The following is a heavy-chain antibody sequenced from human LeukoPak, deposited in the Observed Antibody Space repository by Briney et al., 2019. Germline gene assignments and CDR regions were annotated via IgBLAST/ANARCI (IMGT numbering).Heavy chain of an antibody. Sequence: GGSLRLSCAASGFTFKNYAMNWVRQAPGKGLEWVSYISSSSSTMFYADSVKGRFTISRDNAKNSLFLQMNSLRDEDTAVYYCASWAYGDYGFDYWGQGTLVTVSS. V-gene: IGHV3-48*02. J-gene: IGHJ4*02. CDR1: GFTFKNYA. D-gene: IGHD4-17*01. CDR3: ASWAYGDYGFDY. CDR2: ISSSSSTM.